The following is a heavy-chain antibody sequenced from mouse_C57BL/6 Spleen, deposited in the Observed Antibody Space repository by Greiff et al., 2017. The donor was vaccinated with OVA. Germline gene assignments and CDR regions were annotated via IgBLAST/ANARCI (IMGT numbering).Heavy chain of an antibody. J-gene: IGHJ3*01. Sequence: EVQLQQSGAELVRPGASVKLSCTASGFNIKDDYMHWVKQRPEQGLEWIGWIDPENGDTEYASKFQGKATITADTSSNTAYLQLSSLTSEDTAVYYCTRTGAWCAYWGQGTLVTVSA. CDR2: IDPENGDT. CDR3: TRTGAWCAY. CDR1: GFNIKDDY. V-gene: IGHV14-4*01. D-gene: IGHD4-1*01.